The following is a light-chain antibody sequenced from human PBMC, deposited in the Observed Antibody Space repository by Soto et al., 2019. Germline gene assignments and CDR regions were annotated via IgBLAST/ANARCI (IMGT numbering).Light chain of an antibody. CDR1: GSDVGGYDY. CDR3: SSYTSSSTYV. V-gene: IGLV2-14*01. J-gene: IGLJ1*01. Sequence: QSVLTQPASVSGSPGQSITISCTGTGSDVGGYDYVSWYQHHPGKAPKDIIYEVTNRPSGVSNRFSGSKSGNTASLTISGLLDEDEADYYCSSYTSSSTYVFGTGTKVTVL. CDR2: EVT.